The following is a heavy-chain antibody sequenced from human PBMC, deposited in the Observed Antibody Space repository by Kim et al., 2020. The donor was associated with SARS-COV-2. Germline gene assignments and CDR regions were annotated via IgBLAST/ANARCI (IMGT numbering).Heavy chain of an antibody. V-gene: IGHV3-23*03. CDR2: IYSGGSST. CDR1: GFTFSSYA. CDR3: AKGCGGSCNDY. J-gene: IGHJ4*02. D-gene: IGHD2-15*01. Sequence: GGSLRLSCAASGFTFSSYAMSWVRQAPGKGLEWVSVIYSGGSSTYYADSVKGRFTISRDNSKNTLYLQMNSLRAEDTAVYYCAKGCGGSCNDYWGQGTLVTVSS.